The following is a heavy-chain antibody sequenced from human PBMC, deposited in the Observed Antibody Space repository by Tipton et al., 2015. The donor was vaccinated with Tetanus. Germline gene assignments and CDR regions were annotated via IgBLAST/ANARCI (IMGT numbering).Heavy chain of an antibody. CDR3: ASESRAYSGNDYPPLDY. V-gene: IGHV3-30-3*01. CDR2: ISYDESNK. J-gene: IGHJ4*02. CDR1: GFTFSTHP. Sequence: SLRLSCAASGFTFSTHPMHWVRQVPGKGLEWVAIISYDESNKYYADSVKGRFTISRDNFRNTLYLQMNSLRPEDTAEYYCASESRAYSGNDYPPLDYWGQGTLVTVSS. D-gene: IGHD5-12*01.